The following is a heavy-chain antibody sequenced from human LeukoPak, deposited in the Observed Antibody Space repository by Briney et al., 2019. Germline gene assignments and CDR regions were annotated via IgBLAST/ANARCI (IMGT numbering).Heavy chain of an antibody. D-gene: IGHD3-10*01. CDR1: GFTFSSYA. CDR2: ISYDGSNK. V-gene: IGHV3-30-3*01. CDR3: ARDLVRGVKTLKWFDP. Sequence: PGGSLRLSCAASGFTFSSYAMHWVRQAPGKGLEWVAVISYDGSNKYYADSVKGRFTISRDNSQNTLYLQRNSLRAEDTAVYYCARDLVRGVKTLKWFDPWGQGTLVTVSS. J-gene: IGHJ5*02.